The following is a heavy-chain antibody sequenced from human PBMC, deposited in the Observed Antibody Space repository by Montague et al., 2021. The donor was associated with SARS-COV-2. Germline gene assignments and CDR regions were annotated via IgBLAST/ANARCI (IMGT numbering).Heavy chain of an antibody. D-gene: IGHD3-10*01. CDR3: AGHRGRFGHFDL. J-gene: IGHJ2*01. Sequence: SETLSLTCTVSGGSISSYYWNWIRQSPGKGLEWIGYIYYSGSTKYNPSLKSRVTISVDTSKSQMSLRLNSVTAADTAVYYCAGHRGRFGHFDLWGRGTLVTVSS. CDR1: GGSISSYY. CDR2: IYYSGST. V-gene: IGHV4-59*01.